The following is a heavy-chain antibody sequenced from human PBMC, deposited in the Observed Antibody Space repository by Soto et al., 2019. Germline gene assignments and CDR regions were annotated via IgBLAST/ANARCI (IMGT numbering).Heavy chain of an antibody. CDR1: GYTLTELS. D-gene: IGHD2-21*02. Sequence: ASVKVSCKVSGYTLTELSMHWVRQAPGKGLEWMGGFDPEDGKTTSAQKFQGRVTVTEDTSTDTAYMELSSLRSEDTAVYYCARSIVVVTALDYWG. V-gene: IGHV1-24*01. CDR3: ARSIVVVTALDY. J-gene: IGHJ4*01. CDR2: FDPEDGKT.